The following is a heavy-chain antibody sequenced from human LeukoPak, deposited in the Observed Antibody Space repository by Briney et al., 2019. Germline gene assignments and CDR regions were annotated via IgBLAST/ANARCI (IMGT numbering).Heavy chain of an antibody. D-gene: IGHD2-2*01. V-gene: IGHV4-34*01. CDR2: INHSGST. Sequence: SETLSLTCGVYGGSFSGYYWSWIRQPPGKGLEWIGEINHSGSTNYNPSLKSRVTISVDTSKNQFSLKLSSVTAADTAVYYCARTTIVVVPAVDFDYWGQGTLVTVSS. CDR3: ARTTIVVVPAVDFDY. J-gene: IGHJ4*02. CDR1: GGSFSGYY.